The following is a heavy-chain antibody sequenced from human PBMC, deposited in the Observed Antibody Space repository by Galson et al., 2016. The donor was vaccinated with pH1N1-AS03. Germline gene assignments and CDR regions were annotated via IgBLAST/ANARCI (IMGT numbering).Heavy chain of an antibody. CDR1: GGTLSTYA. J-gene: IGHJ4*02. CDR3: ARDRYHGLPGDYYESAY. CDR2: IVPFSVTT. D-gene: IGHD3-22*01. Sequence: SVKVSCKASGGTLSTYAISWVRQSPGQGLEWMGGIVPFSVTTDYAQKFQGRISITADESTSTAYMELSSLTSEDTAVYYCARDRYHGLPGDYYESAYWGQGTLVTVSS. V-gene: IGHV1-69*13.